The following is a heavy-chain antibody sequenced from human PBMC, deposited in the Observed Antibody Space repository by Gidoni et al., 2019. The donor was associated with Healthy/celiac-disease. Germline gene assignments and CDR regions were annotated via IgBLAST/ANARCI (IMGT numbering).Heavy chain of an antibody. CDR3: ARGVDDFWSGYYPPDD. V-gene: IGHV3-33*01. J-gene: IGHJ4*02. D-gene: IGHD3-3*01. CDR2: IWYDGSNK. Sequence: GKGLEWVAVIWYDGSNKYYADSVKGRFTISRDNSKNTLYLQMNSLRAEDTAVYYCARGVDDFWSGYYPPDDWGQGTLVTVSS.